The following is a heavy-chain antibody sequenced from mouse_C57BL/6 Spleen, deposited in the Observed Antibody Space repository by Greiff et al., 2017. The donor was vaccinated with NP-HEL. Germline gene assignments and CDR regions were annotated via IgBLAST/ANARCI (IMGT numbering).Heavy chain of an antibody. Sequence: QVQLQQSGAELVKPGASVKISCKASGYAFSSYWMNWVKQRPGKGLEWIGQIYPGDGDTNYNGKFKGKATLTADKSSSTAYMQRSSLTSEDSAVYFCARGGSNSAWFAYWGQGTLVTVSA. CDR1: GYAFSSYW. J-gene: IGHJ3*01. D-gene: IGHD2-5*01. V-gene: IGHV1-80*01. CDR3: ARGGSNSAWFAY. CDR2: IYPGDGDT.